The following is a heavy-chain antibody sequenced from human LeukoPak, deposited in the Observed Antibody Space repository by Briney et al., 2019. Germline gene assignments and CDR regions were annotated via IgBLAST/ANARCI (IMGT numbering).Heavy chain of an antibody. Sequence: SGTLSLTCAVSGVSISSSNWWSWVRQPPGKGLEWIGEIYHSGSTNYNPSLKSRVTISVDKSKNQFSLKLSSVTAADTAVYYCARLYDFWSGYLSYGMDVWGQGTTVTVSS. J-gene: IGHJ6*02. D-gene: IGHD3-3*01. CDR2: IYHSGST. V-gene: IGHV4-4*02. CDR1: GVSISSSNW. CDR3: ARLYDFWSGYLSYGMDV.